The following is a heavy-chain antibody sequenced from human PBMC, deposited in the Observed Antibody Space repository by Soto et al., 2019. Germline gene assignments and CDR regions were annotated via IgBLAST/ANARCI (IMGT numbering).Heavy chain of an antibody. D-gene: IGHD6-19*01. V-gene: IGHV1-69*01. CDR2: IIPIFGTA. CDR1: GVTFSKFI. CDR3: AKVRYSSPMGYYYGMDV. J-gene: IGHJ6*02. Sequence: QVQLEQSGGEVKKPGSSVKVSCKASGVTFSKFIMTWVRQAPGLGLEWVGGIIPIFGTANYAQKFQGRVTITADDSTSTSYLEVSNLRSEDTAVYYCAKVRYSSPMGYYYGMDVWGQGTAVTVSS.